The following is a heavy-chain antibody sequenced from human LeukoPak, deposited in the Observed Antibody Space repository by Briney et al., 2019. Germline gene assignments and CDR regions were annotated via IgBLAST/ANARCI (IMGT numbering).Heavy chain of an antibody. V-gene: IGHV3-64*02. D-gene: IGHD6-19*01. CDR3: ARVSGWYWFDN. J-gene: IGHJ4*01. CDR1: GFTFGTYA. Sequence: GGSLRLSCAASGFTFGTYAMHWVRQAPGKGLEYVSAISSNGRITYYADSVKGRFTISRDNSKNILYLQMGSRRTDDTAVYYCARVSGWYWFDNWGQGTLVTVSS. CDR2: ISSNGRIT.